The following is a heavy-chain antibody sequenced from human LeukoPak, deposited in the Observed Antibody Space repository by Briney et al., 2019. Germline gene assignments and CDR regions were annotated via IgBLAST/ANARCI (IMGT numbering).Heavy chain of an antibody. CDR3: ARGGYSFGFKWDYFDY. CDR1: GFTLSSYS. Sequence: GGSLRLSCAASGFTLSSYSLNWVRQAPGKGLEWVSSISGSSSYIYYADSLEGRFTISRDNTKNSLYLQMNSLRGEDTAVYYCARGGYSFGFKWDYFDYWGQGTLVTVSS. CDR2: ISGSSSYI. V-gene: IGHV3-21*01. J-gene: IGHJ4*02. D-gene: IGHD5-18*01.